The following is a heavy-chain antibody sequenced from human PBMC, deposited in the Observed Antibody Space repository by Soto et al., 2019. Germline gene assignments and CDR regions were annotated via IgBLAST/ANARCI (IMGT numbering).Heavy chain of an antibody. Sequence: EVQLVESGGGLVQPGGSLRLSCSSSGFTFSSHSMNWVRQAPGKGLEWVARIDSSGNSIYYADSVKGRFAVSRDNANSSLFLQMNSLRDDDTAVYYCARLQLVDWFFINIDRYRMDVWGQGTTVVVAS. CDR3: ARLQLVDWFFINIDRYRMDV. J-gene: IGHJ6*02. V-gene: IGHV3-48*02. CDR1: GFTFSSHS. CDR2: IDSSGNSI. D-gene: IGHD6-13*01.